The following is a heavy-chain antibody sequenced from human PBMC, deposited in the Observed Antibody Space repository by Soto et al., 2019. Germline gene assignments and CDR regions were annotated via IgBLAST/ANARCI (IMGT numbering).Heavy chain of an antibody. J-gene: IGHJ5*02. CDR3: ARATSGSYYDNWFDP. CDR2: IYYSGST. CDR1: GGSISSGGYY. D-gene: IGHD3-10*01. Sequence: QVQLQESGPGLVKPSQTLSLTCTVSGGSISSGGYYWSWIRQHPGKGLEWIGYIYYSGSTYYNPSLKSRVTISVDTSKNQCSLKLSSVTAADTAVYYCARATSGSYYDNWFDPWGQGTLVTVSS. V-gene: IGHV4-31*03.